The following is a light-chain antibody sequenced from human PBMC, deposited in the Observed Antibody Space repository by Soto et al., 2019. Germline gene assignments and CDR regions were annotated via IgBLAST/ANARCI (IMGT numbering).Light chain of an antibody. V-gene: IGKV3-11*01. CDR3: QQANSFPLT. CDR2: DAS. CDR1: ESVYRS. J-gene: IGKJ4*01. Sequence: EIVLTQSPATLSLSPGERATLYCRASESVYRSLAWYQHKPGQAPRLLIYDASNRATGVPARFSGSGSGTDFTLTISSLQPEDFATYYCQQANSFPLTFGGGTKVDIK.